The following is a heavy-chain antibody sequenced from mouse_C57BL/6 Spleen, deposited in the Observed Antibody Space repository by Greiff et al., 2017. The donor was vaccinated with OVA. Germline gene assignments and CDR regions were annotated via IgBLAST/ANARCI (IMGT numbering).Heavy chain of an antibody. CDR1: GYTFTDYN. V-gene: IGHV1-18*01. J-gene: IGHJ4*01. D-gene: IGHD1-1*01. Sequence: EVQLQQSGPELVKPGASVKIPCKASGYTFTDYNMDWVKQSHGKSLEWIGDINPNNGGTIYNQKFKGKATLTVDKSSSTAYMELRSLTSEDTAVYYCARGPRYYGSSSNAMDYWGQGTSVTVSS. CDR2: INPNNGGT. CDR3: ARGPRYYGSSSNAMDY.